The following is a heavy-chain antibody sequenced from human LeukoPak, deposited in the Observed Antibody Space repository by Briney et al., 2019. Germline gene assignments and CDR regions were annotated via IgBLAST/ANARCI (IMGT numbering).Heavy chain of an antibody. V-gene: IGHV4-39*01. CDR1: GGSISSSSYY. CDR2: IYYSGST. D-gene: IGHD3-22*01. Sequence: SETLSLTCTVSGGSISSSSYYWGWIRQPPGKGLECIGSIYYSGSTYYNPSLKSRVTISVDTSKNQFSLKLSSVTAADTAVYYCARHSTYYYDSSGYYPYYFDYWGQGTLVTVSS. J-gene: IGHJ4*02. CDR3: ARHSTYYYDSSGYYPYYFDY.